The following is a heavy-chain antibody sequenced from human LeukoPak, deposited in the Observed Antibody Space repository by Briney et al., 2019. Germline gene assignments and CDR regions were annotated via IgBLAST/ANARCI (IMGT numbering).Heavy chain of an antibody. CDR2: INHSGST. J-gene: IGHJ4*02. Sequence: SETLSLTCAVYGGSFSGYYWSWIRQPPGKGLEWIGEINHSGSTNYNPSLKGRVTISVDTSKNQFSLKLSSVTAADTAVYYCARGDDYGDWYFDYWGQGTLVTVSS. D-gene: IGHD4-17*01. CDR3: ARGDDYGDWYFDY. V-gene: IGHV4-34*01. CDR1: GGSFSGYY.